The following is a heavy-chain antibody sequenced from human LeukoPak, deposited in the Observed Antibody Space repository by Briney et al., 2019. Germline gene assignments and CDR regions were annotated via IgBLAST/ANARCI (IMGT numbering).Heavy chain of an antibody. CDR3: ARHSVTYSSSPFDY. V-gene: IGHV4-39*01. CDR2: IYYSGST. J-gene: IGHJ4*02. Sequence: KPSETLSLTCTVSGGSISSYYWGWIRQPPGKGLEWIGSIYYSGSTYYNPSLKSRVTISVDTSKNQFSLKLSSVTAADTAVYYCARHSVTYSSSPFDYWGQGTLVTVSS. CDR1: GGSISSYY. D-gene: IGHD6-13*01.